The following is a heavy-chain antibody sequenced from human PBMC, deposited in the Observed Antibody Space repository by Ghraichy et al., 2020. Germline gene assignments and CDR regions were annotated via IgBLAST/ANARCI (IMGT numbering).Heavy chain of an antibody. J-gene: IGHJ3*02. CDR3: ARGGGAFDI. Sequence: GGSLRLSCAASGFSFSDYSMNWVRQAAGKGLEWVSYISSSSGTIDYADSVKGRFTISRDNAKNSLYLQMNSLSDEDMAVYYCARGGGAFDIWGQGTMVTVSS. CDR1: GFSFSDYS. V-gene: IGHV3-48*02. CDR2: ISSSSGTI.